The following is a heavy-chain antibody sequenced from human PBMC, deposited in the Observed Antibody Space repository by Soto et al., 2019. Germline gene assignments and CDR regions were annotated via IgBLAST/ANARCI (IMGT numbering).Heavy chain of an antibody. CDR2: TDSDGSST. J-gene: IGHJ4*02. CDR3: VRVGVVESSASKFDY. Sequence: EVQLVESGGGLVQPGGSLRLSCAASGFSFSNYWMHWVRQVPGKGLVWVSRTDSDGSSTIYADSVKGRFTISRDNAKNTLYLQMNSLRDEDTGVYYCVRVGVVESSASKFDYWGQGTLVTVSS. V-gene: IGHV3-74*01. D-gene: IGHD6-19*01. CDR1: GFSFSNYW.